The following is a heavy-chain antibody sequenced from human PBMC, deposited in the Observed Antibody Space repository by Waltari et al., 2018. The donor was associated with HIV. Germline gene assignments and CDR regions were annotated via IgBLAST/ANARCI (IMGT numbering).Heavy chain of an antibody. CDR1: GFTFSDYF. D-gene: IGHD6-19*01. J-gene: IGHJ5*02. V-gene: IGHV3-11*01. CDR3: ARDQWHGRNFFDP. CDR2: ISSSGTTI. Sequence: QMQLVESGGGLVKPGGSLRLSCAASGFTFSDYFMSWIRQAPGKGLEWVSYISSSGTTIHYADSVKGRFTISRDNAKNSLYLQMTSLRAEDTALYYCARDQWHGRNFFDPWGQGTLVTVSS.